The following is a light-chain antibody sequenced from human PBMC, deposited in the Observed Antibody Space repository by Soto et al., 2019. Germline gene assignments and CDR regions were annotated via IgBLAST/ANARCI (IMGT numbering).Light chain of an antibody. CDR3: QQYGGSPAFT. CDR1: QSISTW. CDR2: SAS. V-gene: IGKV1-5*03. J-gene: IGKJ5*01. Sequence: DIQMTQSPSTLSASVGDRVTITCRASQSISTWLAWYQQKPGKAPKLLIYSASDLESGVPSRFSGSGFGTEFTLTITRLEPEDFAVYFCQQYGGSPAFTFGQGTRLEI.